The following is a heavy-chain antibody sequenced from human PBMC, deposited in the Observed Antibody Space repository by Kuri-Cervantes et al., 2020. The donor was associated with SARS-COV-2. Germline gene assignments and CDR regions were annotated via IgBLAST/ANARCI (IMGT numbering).Heavy chain of an antibody. CDR3: ARGRVYCSSTSCFIWSFDP. Sequence: SETLSLTCAVSGGSISSSNWWSWVRQPPGKGLEWIGEIYHSGSTNYNPSLKSRVTISVDKSKNQFSLKLSSVTAADTAVYYCARGRVYCSSTSCFIWSFDPWGQGTLVTVSS. CDR2: IYHSGST. D-gene: IGHD2-2*01. V-gene: IGHV4-4*02. CDR1: GGSISSSNW. J-gene: IGHJ5*02.